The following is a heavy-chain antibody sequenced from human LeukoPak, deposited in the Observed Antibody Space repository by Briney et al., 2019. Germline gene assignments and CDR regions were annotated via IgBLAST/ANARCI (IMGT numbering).Heavy chain of an antibody. CDR2: ITGSGGDT. CDR3: ANAWIAARSSDY. J-gene: IGHJ4*02. D-gene: IGHD6-6*01. Sequence: TGGSLRLSCAASAFTFSNYAMSWVRQTPGRGLEWVAAITGSGGDTYYADSVKGRFTISRDNSKNTLYLQMNSLRAEDTAVYYCANAWIAARSSDYWGQGTLVTVSS. V-gene: IGHV3-23*01. CDR1: AFTFSNYA.